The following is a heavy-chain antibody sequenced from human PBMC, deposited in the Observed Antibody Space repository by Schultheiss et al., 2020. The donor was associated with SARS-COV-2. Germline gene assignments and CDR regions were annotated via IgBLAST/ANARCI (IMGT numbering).Heavy chain of an antibody. D-gene: IGHD3-22*01. Sequence: SETLSLTCAVYGGSFSGYYWSWIRQPPGKGLEWIGEINHSGSTNYNPSLKSRVTISVDTSKNQFSLKLSSVTAADTAVYYCARTYYDQSPDAFDIWGQGTMVPVSS. CDR3: ARTYYDQSPDAFDI. J-gene: IGHJ3*02. V-gene: IGHV4-34*01. CDR2: INHSGST. CDR1: GGSFSGYY.